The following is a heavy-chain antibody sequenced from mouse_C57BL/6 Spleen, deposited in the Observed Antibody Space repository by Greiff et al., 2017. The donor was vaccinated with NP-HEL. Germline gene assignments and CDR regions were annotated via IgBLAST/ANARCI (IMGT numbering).Heavy chain of an antibody. Sequence: VKLQQSGAELVRPGASVKLSCKASGYTFTDYYINWVKQRPGQGLEWIARIYPGSGNTYYNEKFKGKATLTAEKSSSTAYMQLSSLTSEDSAVYFCARNWDDYAMDYWGQGTSVTVSS. V-gene: IGHV1-76*01. CDR3: ARNWDDYAMDY. CDR1: GYTFTDYY. D-gene: IGHD4-1*01. CDR2: IYPGSGNT. J-gene: IGHJ4*01.